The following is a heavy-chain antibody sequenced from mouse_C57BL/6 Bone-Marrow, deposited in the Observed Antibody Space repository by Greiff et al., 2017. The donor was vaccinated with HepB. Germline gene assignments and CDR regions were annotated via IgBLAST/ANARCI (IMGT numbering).Heavy chain of an antibody. CDR3: ARDGSSFYWYFDV. Sequence: QVQLQQPGAELVKPGASVKLSCKASGYTFTSYWMHWVKQRPGQGLEWIGMIHPNSGSTNYNEKFKSKATLTVDKSSRTAYMQLSSLTSEDAAVYCCARDGSSFYWYFDVWGTGTTGTVSS. CDR1: GYTFTSYW. D-gene: IGHD1-1*01. V-gene: IGHV1-64*01. J-gene: IGHJ1*03. CDR2: IHPNSGST.